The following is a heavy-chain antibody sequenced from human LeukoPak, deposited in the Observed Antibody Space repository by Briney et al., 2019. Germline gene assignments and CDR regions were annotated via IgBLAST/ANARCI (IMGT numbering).Heavy chain of an antibody. J-gene: IGHJ4*02. D-gene: IGHD2-8*01. CDR3: AKDLMDY. V-gene: IGHV3-23*01. CDR1: GFSFSNYG. CDR2: IRSSGET. Sequence: GGSLRLSCAASGFSFSNYGMTWVRQAPGKGLEWVSYIRSSGETYYTDSVEGRFTISRDTSKNTLSLQMNSLRVEDTAIYYCAKDLMDYWGQGTLVTVSS.